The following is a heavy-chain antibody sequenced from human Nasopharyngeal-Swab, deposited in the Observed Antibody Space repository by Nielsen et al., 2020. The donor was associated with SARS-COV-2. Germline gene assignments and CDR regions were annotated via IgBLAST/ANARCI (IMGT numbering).Heavy chain of an antibody. CDR3: ARAGRVGDAFTGLDV. CDR2: ISTTTATI. Sequence: GESLKISCAASGSGFSYYEMNWVRQAPGKGLEWISYISTTTATIYYADSVKGRFTISRDNAKNSLYLQMNSLRAEDTAVYYCARAGRVGDAFTGLDVWGQGTTVTVSS. J-gene: IGHJ6*02. D-gene: IGHD1-26*01. CDR1: GSGFSYYE. V-gene: IGHV3-48*03.